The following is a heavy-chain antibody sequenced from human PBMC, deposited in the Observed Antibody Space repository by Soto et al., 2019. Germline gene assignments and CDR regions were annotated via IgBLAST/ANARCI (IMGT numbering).Heavy chain of an antibody. CDR2: IYPGDSDT. Sequence: PGESLKISCKGSGYSFTSYWIGWVRQMPGKGLEWMGIIYPGDSDTRYSPSFQGQVTISADKSISTAYLQWSSLKASDTAMYYCARSITIFGVVKAMDVWGQGTTVTVSS. D-gene: IGHD3-3*01. CDR3: ARSITIFGVVKAMDV. V-gene: IGHV5-51*01. J-gene: IGHJ6*02. CDR1: GYSFTSYW.